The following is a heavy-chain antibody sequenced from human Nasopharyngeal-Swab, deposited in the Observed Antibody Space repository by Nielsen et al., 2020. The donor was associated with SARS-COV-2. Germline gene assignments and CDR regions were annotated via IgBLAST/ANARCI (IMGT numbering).Heavy chain of an antibody. J-gene: IGHJ1*01. D-gene: IGHD2-2*01. V-gene: IGHV3-53*01. CDR3: VRDLGGGYCTTTNCPGS. CDR2: TEIGGTT. CDR1: GFTFSSYW. Sequence: LSLTCAATGFTFSSYWMSWVRQAPGKGLEWVSVTEIGGTTHYADSVKGRFSISRDSSTNTLYLQMNNVRAEDTAVYYCVRDLGGGYCTTTNCPGSWGQGTLVTVSS.